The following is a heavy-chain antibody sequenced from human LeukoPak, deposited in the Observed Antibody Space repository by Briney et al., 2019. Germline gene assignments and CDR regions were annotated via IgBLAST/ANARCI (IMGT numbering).Heavy chain of an antibody. J-gene: IGHJ3*01. CDR1: GFSFSSGT. CDR3: ARDLQTGLAFDA. D-gene: IGHD7-27*01. CDR2: LSGSGRLI. Sequence: GGSLRLSCAASGFSFSSGTMNWVRQAPGKALEWVSSLSGSGRLIWYAASVKGRFTISRDNAANAVFLQMNSVRVEDTAVYYCARDLQTGLAFDAWGQGTVVAVSS. V-gene: IGHV3-21*06.